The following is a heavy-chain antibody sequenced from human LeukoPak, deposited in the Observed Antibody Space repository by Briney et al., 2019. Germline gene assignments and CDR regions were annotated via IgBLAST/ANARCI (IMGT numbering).Heavy chain of an antibody. CDR3: AREDTRLKSDY. J-gene: IGHJ4*02. CDR1: GYTFTSYG. CDR2: ISAYNGNT. Sequence: ASVKVSCKASGYTFTSYGISWVRQAPGQGLEWMGWISAYNGNTDYAQKLQGRVTMTTDTSTSTAYMGLRSLRSDDTAVYYCAREDTRLKSDYWGQGTLVTVSS. V-gene: IGHV1-18*01.